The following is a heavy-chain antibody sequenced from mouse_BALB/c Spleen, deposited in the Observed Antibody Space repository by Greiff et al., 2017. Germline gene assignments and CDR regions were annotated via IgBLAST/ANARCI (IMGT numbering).Heavy chain of an antibody. V-gene: IGHV1-80*01. CDR1: GYGFSSYW. CDR2: IYPGDGDT. CDR3: ARVYYGHYYAMDY. J-gene: IGHJ4*01. Sequence: VQLQQSGEERGRAGSSVKISCKASGYGFSSYWMNWVKQRPGQGLEWIGQIYPGDGDTNYNGKFKGKATLTADKSSSTAYMQLSSLTSEDSAVYFCARVYYGHYYAMDYWGQVPSVPVSS. D-gene: IGHD2-1*01.